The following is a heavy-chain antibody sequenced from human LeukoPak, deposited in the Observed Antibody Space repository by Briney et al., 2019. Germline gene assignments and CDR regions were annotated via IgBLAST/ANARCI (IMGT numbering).Heavy chain of an antibody. D-gene: IGHD2-21*01. V-gene: IGHV3-21*01. CDR2: ISSSSSYI. CDR3: ARGFPRGFGY. J-gene: IGHJ4*02. Sequence: GGSLRLSCTASGFPFSNYWMHWVRQAPGKGLEWVSSISSSSSYIYYADSVKGRFTISRDNAKNSLYLQMNSLRAEDTAVYYCARGFPRGFGYWGQGTLVTVSS. CDR1: GFPFSNYW.